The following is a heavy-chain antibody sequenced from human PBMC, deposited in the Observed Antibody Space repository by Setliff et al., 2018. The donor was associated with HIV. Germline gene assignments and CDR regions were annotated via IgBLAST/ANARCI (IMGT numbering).Heavy chain of an antibody. CDR1: GFTVSTYY. CDR3: ARDSGGIIDDFDAFDI. J-gene: IGHJ3*02. Sequence: GGSLRLSCAASGFTVSTYYMSWIRQSPGKGLEWISYISSSGTTIYYADFVKGRFTISRDNAKNSLYLQMNSLRVEDTAVYYCARDSGGIIDDFDAFDIWGQGTMVTVSS. V-gene: IGHV3-11*04. CDR2: ISSSGTTI. D-gene: IGHD3-10*01.